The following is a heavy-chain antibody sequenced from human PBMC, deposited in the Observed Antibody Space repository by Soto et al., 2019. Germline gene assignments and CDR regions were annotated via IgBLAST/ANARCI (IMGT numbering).Heavy chain of an antibody. CDR3: ARDRATVSHYYGMDV. Sequence: EVQLVESGGGLVKPGGSLRLSCAASGFTFSSYSMNWVRQAPGKGLEWVASISSSSSYIYYADSVKGRFTISRDNAKNSLNLNMNSLRAEDTAVYYCARDRATVSHYYGMDVWGQGTTVTVSS. V-gene: IGHV3-21*01. CDR1: GFTFSSYS. J-gene: IGHJ6*02. CDR2: ISSSSSYI. D-gene: IGHD4-4*01.